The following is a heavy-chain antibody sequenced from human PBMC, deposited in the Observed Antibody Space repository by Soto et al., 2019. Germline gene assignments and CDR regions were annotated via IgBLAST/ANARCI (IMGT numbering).Heavy chain of an antibody. CDR1: GGSISSGASC. J-gene: IGHJ5*02. Sequence: SESLSLSCAVSGGSISSGASCWGWHRQPPGKGLEWIGYIYYSGSIYYNPSLKSRVTISVDTSKTQLSLKVSSVTAAATAVYYCASTITAGGFDPWGQGTLVTVSS. CDR2: IYYSGSI. CDR3: ASTITAGGFDP. V-gene: IGHV4-30-4*01. D-gene: IGHD3-9*01.